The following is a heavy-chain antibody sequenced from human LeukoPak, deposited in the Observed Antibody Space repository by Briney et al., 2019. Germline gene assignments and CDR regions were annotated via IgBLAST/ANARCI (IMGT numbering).Heavy chain of an antibody. Sequence: ASVKVSCKASGGTFSSYAISWVRQAPGQGLEWMGWISAYNGNTNYAQKLQGRVTMTTDTSTSTAYMELSSLRSEDTAVYYCANYGSGSYYNGYWGQGTLVTVSS. CDR2: ISAYNGNT. D-gene: IGHD3-10*01. V-gene: IGHV1-18*01. CDR3: ANYGSGSYYNGY. J-gene: IGHJ4*02. CDR1: GGTFSSYA.